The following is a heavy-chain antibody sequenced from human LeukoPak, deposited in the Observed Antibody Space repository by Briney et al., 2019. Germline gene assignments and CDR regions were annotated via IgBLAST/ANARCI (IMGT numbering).Heavy chain of an antibody. CDR2: INPHSGGT. V-gene: IGHV1-2*02. J-gene: IGHJ6*03. Sequence: GASVKVSCKASGYTFTSYDINWVRQAPGQGLEWMGWINPHSGGTNYAQKFQGGVTMTRDTSITTAYMELSSLRSDDTAVYYCARVREVRGVSYYYYYMDVWGKGTTVTISS. CDR1: GYTFTSYD. CDR3: ARVREVRGVSYYYYYMDV. D-gene: IGHD3-10*01.